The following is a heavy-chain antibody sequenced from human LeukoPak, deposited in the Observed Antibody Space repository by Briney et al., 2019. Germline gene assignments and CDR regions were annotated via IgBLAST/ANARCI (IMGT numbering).Heavy chain of an antibody. Sequence: GASVTVSFTASVYTFTYYYIHWVRQAPGQGLEWRGWINPNSGDTNYAQKFQGRVTMTRDTSISTAYMEVSRLRSDDTAVYYCARGEAVLTHFDYWGQGTLVTVSS. J-gene: IGHJ4*02. CDR1: VYTFTYYY. CDR3: ARGEAVLTHFDY. V-gene: IGHV1-2*02. CDR2: INPNSGDT.